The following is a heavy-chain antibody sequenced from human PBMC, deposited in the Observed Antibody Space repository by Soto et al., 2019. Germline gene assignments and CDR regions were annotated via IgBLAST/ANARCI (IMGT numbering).Heavy chain of an antibody. CDR3: ARVKKMYYDSSGPDAFDI. Sequence: KPSETLSLTCTVSGGSISSYYWSWIRQPPGKGLEWIGYIYYSGSTNYNPSLKSRVTISVDTSKNQFSLKLSSVTAADTAVYYCARVKKMYYDSSGPDAFDIWGQGTMVTVSS. V-gene: IGHV4-59*01. J-gene: IGHJ3*02. CDR1: GGSISSYY. CDR2: IYYSGST. D-gene: IGHD3-22*01.